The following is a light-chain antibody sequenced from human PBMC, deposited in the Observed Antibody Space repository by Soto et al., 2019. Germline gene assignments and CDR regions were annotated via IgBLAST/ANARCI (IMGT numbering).Light chain of an antibody. V-gene: IGKV1-27*01. CDR3: HRYNSFPLT. J-gene: IGKJ4*01. CDR1: QGIGNF. CDR2: AAS. Sequence: DIEMTQSPSSLSASVGDRVTISCRASQGIGNFLAWYQHKQGNVPKLLIYAASTLQSGGPSRFSGSGPGTDFTLTISDLQPEDVATYFCHRYNSFPLTFGGGTKVDIK.